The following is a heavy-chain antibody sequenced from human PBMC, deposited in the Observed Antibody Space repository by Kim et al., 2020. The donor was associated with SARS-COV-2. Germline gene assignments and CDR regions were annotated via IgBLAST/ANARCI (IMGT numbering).Heavy chain of an antibody. D-gene: IGHD3-10*01. J-gene: IGHJ4*02. CDR1: GGSFSGYY. CDR2: INHSGST. Sequence: SETLSLTCAVYGGSFSGYYWSWIRQPPGKGLEWIGEINHSGSTNYNPSLKSRVTISVDTSKNQFSLKLSSVTAADTAVYYCARSRGYYSNLNRGSYFDYWGQGTLVTVSS. CDR3: ARSRGYYSNLNRGSYFDY. V-gene: IGHV4-34*01.